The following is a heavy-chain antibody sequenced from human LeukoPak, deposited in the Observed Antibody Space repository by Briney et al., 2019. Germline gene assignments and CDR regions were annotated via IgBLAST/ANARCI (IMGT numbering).Heavy chain of an antibody. CDR1: EYTFSSYE. Sequence: GGSLRLSCATSEYTFSSYEMHWVRQAPGKGLEWVSYVSLSGSTTYYADSVKGRFTISRDNAKSSLYLQMNSLRAAVTAVYYCTREAHYYFDYWGQGALVTVSS. J-gene: IGHJ4*02. V-gene: IGHV3-48*03. CDR2: VSLSGSTT. CDR3: TREAHYYFDY.